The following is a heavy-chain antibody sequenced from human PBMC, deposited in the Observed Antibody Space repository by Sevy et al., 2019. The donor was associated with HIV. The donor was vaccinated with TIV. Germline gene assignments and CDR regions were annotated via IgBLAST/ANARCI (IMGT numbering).Heavy chain of an antibody. CDR3: AKDAGGGSSYFDY. V-gene: IGHV1-3*01. CDR2: INAGNGNT. Sequence: ASVKVSCKASGYSFTYSAMQWVRQALGQGLEWMGWINAGNGNTKYSQKFKGRVTITRDTSARTAYLELSSLRPEDTAVYYCAKDAGGGSSYFDYWGQGTLVTVSS. J-gene: IGHJ4*02. CDR1: GYSFTYSA. D-gene: IGHD2-15*01.